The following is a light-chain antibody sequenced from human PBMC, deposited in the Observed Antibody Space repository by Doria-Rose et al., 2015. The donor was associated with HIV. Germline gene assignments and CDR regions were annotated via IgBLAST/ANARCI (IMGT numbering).Light chain of an antibody. V-gene: IGKV3-20*01. J-gene: IGKJ1*01. CDR3: HQYGTSWT. CDR2: DAS. Sequence: EIVLTQPPGTLPLSPGERATLSCRASQRVKSSYLAWYQQKPGQAPRLLIYDASTRVTGIPDRFSGSGSGTDFTLTISRLEPEGVAVYYCHQYGTSWTFGQGTKVEI. CDR1: QRVKSSY.